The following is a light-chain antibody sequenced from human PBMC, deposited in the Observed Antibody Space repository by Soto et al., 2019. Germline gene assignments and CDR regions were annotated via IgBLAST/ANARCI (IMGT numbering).Light chain of an antibody. Sequence: EIVLTQSPGTLSLSPGERATLSCRASQSVSSSYLAWYQQKPGQAPRLLIYGASSRATGIPDRFSGSGSGTDFTLTISRLEPEDFAVYYCQQYGSSVYTFGQGTKLEMK. J-gene: IGKJ2*01. CDR3: QQYGSSVYT. CDR2: GAS. CDR1: QSVSSSY. V-gene: IGKV3-20*01.